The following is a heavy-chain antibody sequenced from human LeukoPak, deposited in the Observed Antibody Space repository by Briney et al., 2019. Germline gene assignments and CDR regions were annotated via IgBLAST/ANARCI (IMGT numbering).Heavy chain of an antibody. D-gene: IGHD2-15*01. Sequence: PSETLSLTCTVSGGSISSGDYYWSWIRQPPGKGLEWIGYIYYNGSTYYNPSLKSRVTISVDTSKNQFSLKLSSVTAADTAVYYCAREGRGYCSGGSCYWFDYWGQGTLVTVSS. CDR1: GGSISSGDYY. V-gene: IGHV4-30-4*01. J-gene: IGHJ4*02. CDR2: IYYNGST. CDR3: AREGRGYCSGGSCYWFDY.